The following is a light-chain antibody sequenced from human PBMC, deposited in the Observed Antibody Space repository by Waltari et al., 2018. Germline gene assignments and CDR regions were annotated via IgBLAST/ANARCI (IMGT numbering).Light chain of an antibody. CDR2: EVS. CDR3: MHSGKYPWT. J-gene: IGKJ1*01. V-gene: IGKV2D-29*01. Sequence: DIVMTQTPLSLSVTPGQPASISCTSSQSLLFFDGKTYLYWFLQKPGQPPQLLIYEVSRRSSGVPDRFSGSGSGTDFTLKISRVEAEDVGVYYCMHSGKYPWTFGEGTKVEIE. CDR1: QSLLFFDGKTY.